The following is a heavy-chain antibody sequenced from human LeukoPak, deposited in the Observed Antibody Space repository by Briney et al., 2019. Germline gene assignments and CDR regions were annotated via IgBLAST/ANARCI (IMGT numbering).Heavy chain of an antibody. Sequence: SQTLSLTWAISGDSDSSNSAAWNWIRQSPSRGLEWLGRTYYRSKWYNDYAVSVESRITINPDISKNQFSLQLNSVTPEDTAVYYCARDVRRVVGAWGQGTLVTVSS. CDR2: TYYRSKWYN. CDR1: GDSDSSNSAA. D-gene: IGHD2-15*01. J-gene: IGHJ5*02. CDR3: ARDVRRVVGA. V-gene: IGHV6-1*01.